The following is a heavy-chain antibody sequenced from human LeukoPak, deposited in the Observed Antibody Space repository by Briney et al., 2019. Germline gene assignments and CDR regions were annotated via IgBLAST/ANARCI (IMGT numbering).Heavy chain of an antibody. CDR3: AKEGYDSSGYYHWFDP. V-gene: IGHV3-23*01. CDR2: ISGSGGST. J-gene: IGHJ5*02. Sequence: GGSLRLSCAASGFTFSSYAMSWVRQAPGKGLEWVSGISGSGGSTYYADSVKGRFTISRDNSKNTLYLQMNSLRAEDTAVHYCAKEGYDSSGYYHWFDPWGQGTLVTVSS. D-gene: IGHD3-22*01. CDR1: GFTFSSYA.